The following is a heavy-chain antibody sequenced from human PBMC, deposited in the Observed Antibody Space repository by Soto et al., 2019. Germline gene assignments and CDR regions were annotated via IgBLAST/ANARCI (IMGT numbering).Heavy chain of an antibody. CDR3: AHRVLRAVFGLVTTTAIYFDF. V-gene: IGHV2-5*02. J-gene: IGHJ4*02. CDR1: GFSLTTSGVG. D-gene: IGHD3-3*01. CDR2: IYWDDDK. Sequence: QITLNESGPTVVKPTETLTLTCTFSGFSLTTSGVGVGWVRQSPGKAPEWLAFIYWDDDKRYRTSLKSTLTTTKDTSKNQVVLTMANVDPADTATYYCAHRVLRAVFGLVTTTAIYFDFWGQGTPVVVSS.